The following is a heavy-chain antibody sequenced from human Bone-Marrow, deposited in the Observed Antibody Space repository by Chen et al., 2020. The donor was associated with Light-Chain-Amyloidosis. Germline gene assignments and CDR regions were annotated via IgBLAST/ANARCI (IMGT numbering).Heavy chain of an antibody. V-gene: IGHV3-21*06. CDR3: ARGGLSTSRIDF. D-gene: IGHD2-2*01. CDR1: GFTFTTYV. CDR2: ISTSGNYI. J-gene: IGHJ4*02. Sequence: EVHLVESGGGLVRPGGSLSLSCAASGFTFTTYVINWVRQAPGKGLEWVSYISTSGNYISYADSVKGRFPISRDNIKSSVFLQMNSLTAGDTAVYFCARGGLSTSRIDFWGPGVLVTVSS.